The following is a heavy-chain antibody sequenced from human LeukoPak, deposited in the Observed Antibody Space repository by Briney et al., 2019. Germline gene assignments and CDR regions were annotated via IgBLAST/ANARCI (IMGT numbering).Heavy chain of an antibody. CDR1: GFTFSSYD. V-gene: IGHV3-13*01. J-gene: IGHJ5*02. CDR3: ARGLPGGLDP. D-gene: IGHD2-15*01. Sequence: GGSLRLSCAASGFTFSSYDMHWVRQAIGEGLEWVSSISTAGDTYFSGSVKGRFTISRESAKNSLYLQMNSLRVGDTAVYYCARGLPGGLDPWGQGTLVTVSS. CDR2: ISTAGDT.